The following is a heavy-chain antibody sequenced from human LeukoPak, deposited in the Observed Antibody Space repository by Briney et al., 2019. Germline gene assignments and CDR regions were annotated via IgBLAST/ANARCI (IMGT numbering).Heavy chain of an antibody. V-gene: IGHV3-30-3*01. D-gene: IGHD3-9*01. J-gene: IGHJ4*02. Sequence: GGSLRLSCAASGFTFSSYAMHWVRQAPGKGLEWVAVISYDGSNKYYADSVKGRFTISRDNSKNTLYLQMNSLRAEDTAVFFFKQKTAYEILTGLTPDYYFDYWGQGTLATVSS. CDR3: KQKTAYEILTGLTPDYYFDY. CDR1: GFTFSSYA. CDR2: ISYDGSNK.